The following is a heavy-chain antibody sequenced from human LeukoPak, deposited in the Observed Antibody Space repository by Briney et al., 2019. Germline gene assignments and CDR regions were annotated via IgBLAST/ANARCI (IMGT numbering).Heavy chain of an antibody. J-gene: IGHJ4*02. V-gene: IGHV4-34*01. CDR1: GGSFSGYY. CDR2: INHSGST. CDR3: ARGILRFLEWLSYFDY. D-gene: IGHD3-3*01. Sequence: SETLSLTYAVYGGSFSGYYWSWIRQPPGKGLEWSGEINHSGSTNYNPSLKSRVTISVDTSKDQFSLKLSSVTAADTAVYYCARGILRFLEWLSYFDYWGQGTLVTVSS.